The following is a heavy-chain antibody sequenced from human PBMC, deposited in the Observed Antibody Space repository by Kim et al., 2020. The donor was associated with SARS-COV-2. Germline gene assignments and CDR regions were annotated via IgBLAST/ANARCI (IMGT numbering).Heavy chain of an antibody. CDR3: ARGVQLELFGY. J-gene: IGHJ4*02. Sequence: TKYSQKFQGRVTITRDTSASTAYMELSSLRSEDTAVYYCARGVQLELFGYWGQGTLVTVSS. CDR2: T. V-gene: IGHV1-3*01. D-gene: IGHD1-1*01.